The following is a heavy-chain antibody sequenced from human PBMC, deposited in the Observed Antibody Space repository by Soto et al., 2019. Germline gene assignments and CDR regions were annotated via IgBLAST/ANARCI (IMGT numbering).Heavy chain of an antibody. CDR1: GFTFGGFW. D-gene: IGHD6-25*01. Sequence: GGSLRLSCEGSGFTFGGFWMSWLRQAPGKGLEWLANIKQDGSAKYSVDSVKGRFSIFRDNAKNSLFLEMNGLTADDTAVYYCARERCCSGGCPHWYFDLWGRGTLVTVSS. V-gene: IGHV3-7*01. CDR3: ARERCCSGGCPHWYFDL. CDR2: IKQDGSAK. J-gene: IGHJ2*01.